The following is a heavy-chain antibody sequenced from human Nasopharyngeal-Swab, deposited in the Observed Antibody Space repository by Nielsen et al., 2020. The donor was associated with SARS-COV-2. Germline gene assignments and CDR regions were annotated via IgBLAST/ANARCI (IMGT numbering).Heavy chain of an antibody. CDR1: GGSFSGYY. V-gene: IGHV4-34*01. J-gene: IGHJ5*02. CDR3: ARATLIGEGWFDP. Sequence: SETLSLTCAVYGGSFSGYYWSWISQLPGKGLEWIGEINHSGSTNYNPSLKSRVTISVDTFKNHFSLQLSSVTAADTAVYYCARATLIGEGWFDPWGQGTLVTVSS. D-gene: IGHD3-16*01. CDR2: INHSGST.